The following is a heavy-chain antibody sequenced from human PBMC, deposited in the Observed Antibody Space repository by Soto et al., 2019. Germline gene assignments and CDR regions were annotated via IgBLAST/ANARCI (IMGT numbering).Heavy chain of an antibody. V-gene: IGHV4-34*01. CDR2: INHSGST. Sequence: SETLSLTCAVYGGSFSGYYWSWIRQPPGKGLEWIGEINHSGSTNYNPSLKSRVTISVDTSKNQFSLKLSSVTAADTAVYYCARGRHWNDVPLDYWGQGTLVTV. CDR3: ARGRHWNDVPLDY. CDR1: GGSFSGYY. D-gene: IGHD1-1*01. J-gene: IGHJ4*02.